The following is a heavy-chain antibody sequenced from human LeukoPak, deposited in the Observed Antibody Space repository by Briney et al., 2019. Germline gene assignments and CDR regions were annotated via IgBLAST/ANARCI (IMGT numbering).Heavy chain of an antibody. J-gene: IGHJ6*03. CDR1: GFSLSTSGVG. CDR2: VYWDDVK. D-gene: IGHD1-1*01. V-gene: IGHV2-5*02. CDR3: TRAWYNWNDYFYYMDV. Sequence: ESGPTLVNPTQTLTLTCTFSGFSLSTSGVGVGWIRQPPGKALEWLAVVYWDDVKRYSPSLKSRFTIAKDTSKNQVVLTMTNMDPVDTATYCCTRAWYNWNDYFYYMDVWGKGTTVTVSS.